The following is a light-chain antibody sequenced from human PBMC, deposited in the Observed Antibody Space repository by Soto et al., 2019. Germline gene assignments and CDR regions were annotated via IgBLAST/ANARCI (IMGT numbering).Light chain of an antibody. CDR3: CSYAGSRYV. J-gene: IGLJ1*01. V-gene: IGLV2-23*02. CDR2: EVS. CDR1: SSDVGSYNL. Sequence: QSVLTHPASVSGSPGQSSTISFPGISSDVGSYNLVSWYQQHPGKAPKLMIYEVSKRPSGVSNRFSGSKSGNTASLTISGLQAEDEADYYCCSYAGSRYVFGTGTKVTVL.